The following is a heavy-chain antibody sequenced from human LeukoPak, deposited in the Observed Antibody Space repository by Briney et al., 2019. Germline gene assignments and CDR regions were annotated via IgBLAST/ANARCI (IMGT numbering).Heavy chain of an antibody. J-gene: IGHJ4*02. Sequence: GGSLRLSCAASGFTFSSYAMYWVRQAPGKGLEWVAVISYDGSNKYYADSVKGRFTISRDNSKNTLYLQMNSLRSDDTAVYYCARVISSSSWSSDYWGQGTLVTVSS. V-gene: IGHV3-30-3*01. CDR1: GFTFSSYA. D-gene: IGHD6-6*01. CDR2: ISYDGSNK. CDR3: ARVISSSSWSSDY.